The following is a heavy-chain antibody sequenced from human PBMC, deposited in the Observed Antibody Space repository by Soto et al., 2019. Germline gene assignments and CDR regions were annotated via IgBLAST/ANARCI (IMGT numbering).Heavy chain of an antibody. CDR2: MNPNSGNT. CDR3: AGWFLCSSTSAPPGVWCDP. Sequence: GASVKVSCKASGYTFTSYDINWVRQATGQGLEWMGWMNPNSGNTGYAQKFQGRVTMTRNTSISTAYMELSSLRSEDTAVYYSAGWFLCSSTSAPPGVWCDPGGRGTLVPVSS. CDR1: GYTFTSYD. V-gene: IGHV1-8*01. J-gene: IGHJ5*02. D-gene: IGHD2-2*01.